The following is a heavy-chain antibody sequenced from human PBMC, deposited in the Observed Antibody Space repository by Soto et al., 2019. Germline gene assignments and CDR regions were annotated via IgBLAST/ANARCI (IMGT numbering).Heavy chain of an antibody. CDR2: IKLDGSEK. CDR1: GFTFSNYW. Sequence: EVQLVESGGGLVQPGESLRLSCAASGFTFSNYWMSWVRQAPGKGLEWVANIKLDGSEKYYVDSVKGRFTLSRDNAKNALQLRMSSLRDEDTAIYFCARVAYDHGLIFDYCGLGTLVTVSS. V-gene: IGHV3-7*01. CDR3: ARVAYDHGLIFDY. J-gene: IGHJ4*01. D-gene: IGHD3-22*01.